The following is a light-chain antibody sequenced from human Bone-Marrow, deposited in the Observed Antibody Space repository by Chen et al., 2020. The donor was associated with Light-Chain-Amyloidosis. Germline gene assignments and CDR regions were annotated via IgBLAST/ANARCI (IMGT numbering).Light chain of an antibody. CDR3: QSADSSGTYEVI. J-gene: IGLJ2*01. CDR2: RDT. Sequence: SYELTQPPSVSVSPGQTARITCSGDDLPTKYAYLYQQKPGQAPVLVIHRDTERPSGISERFSGSSSRTTATLTISGVQAEDEADYHCQSADSSGTYEVIFGGGTKLTV. V-gene: IGLV3-25*03. CDR1: DLPTKY.